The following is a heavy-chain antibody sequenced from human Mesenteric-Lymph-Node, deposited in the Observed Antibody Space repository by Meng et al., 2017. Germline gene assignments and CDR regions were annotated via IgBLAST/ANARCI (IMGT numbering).Heavy chain of an antibody. CDR2: INHSGST. J-gene: IGHJ5*02. CDR3: ARGRRGIAALGSWFDP. Sequence: SETLSLTCAVYGGSFSGYYWSWIRQPPGKGLEWIGEINHSGSTNYNPSLKSRVTISVDKSKNQFSLKLSSVTAADTAVYYCARGRRGIAALGSWFDPWGQGTLVTVSS. V-gene: IGHV4-34*01. D-gene: IGHD6-13*01. CDR1: GGSFSGYY.